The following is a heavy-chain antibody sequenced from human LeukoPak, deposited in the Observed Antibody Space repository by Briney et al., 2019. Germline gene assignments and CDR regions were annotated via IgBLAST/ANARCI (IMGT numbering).Heavy chain of an antibody. CDR2: INHSGST. D-gene: IGHD6-13*01. V-gene: IGHV4-34*01. Sequence: SETLSLTCAVYGGSFSGYYWSRIRQPPGKGLEWIGEINHSGSTNYNPSLKSRVTISVDTSKNQFSLKLSSVTAADTAVYYCAREVRSWRGPRNWFDPWGQGTLVTVSS. CDR3: AREVRSWRGPRNWFDP. J-gene: IGHJ5*02. CDR1: GGSFSGYY.